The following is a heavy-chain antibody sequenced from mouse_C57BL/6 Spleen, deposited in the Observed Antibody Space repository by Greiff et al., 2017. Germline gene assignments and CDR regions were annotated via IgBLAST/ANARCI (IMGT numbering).Heavy chain of an antibody. V-gene: IGHV7-1*01. J-gene: IGHJ1*03. D-gene: IGHD2-4*01. CDR1: GFTFSDFY. CDR3: ARDAGGYEYDVYCDV. Sequence: KLVESGGGLVQSGRSLRLSCATSGFTFSDFYMEWVRQAPGKGLEWIAASRNKANDYTTEYHASLKGRFIVSRDTSQSILYLQMNALRAEDSAIYYCARDAGGYEYDVYCDVWGTGTTVTVSS. CDR2: SRNKANDYTT.